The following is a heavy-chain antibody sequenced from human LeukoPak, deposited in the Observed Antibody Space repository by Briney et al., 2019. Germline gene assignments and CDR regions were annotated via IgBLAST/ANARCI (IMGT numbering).Heavy chain of an antibody. Sequence: SETLSLTCTVSGGSISRYYWSWIRQPPGKGLKGIGYIYYSGSTNYNPSLKSRVTISVDTSKDQFSLTLSFVTAADTAVYYCARLPGIAVAGTLSGLSYGMDVWGQGTTVTVSS. CDR3: ARLPGIAVAGTLSGLSYGMDV. D-gene: IGHD6-19*01. J-gene: IGHJ6*02. CDR2: IYYSGST. V-gene: IGHV4-59*08. CDR1: GGSISRYY.